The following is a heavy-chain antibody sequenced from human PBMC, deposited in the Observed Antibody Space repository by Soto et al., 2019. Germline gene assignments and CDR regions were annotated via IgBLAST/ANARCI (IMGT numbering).Heavy chain of an antibody. CDR1: GGSISSGGYY. V-gene: IGHV4-31*03. CDR2: IYYSGST. Sequence: QVQLQESGPGLVKPSQTLSLTCTVSGGSISSGGYYWSWIRQHPGKGLEWIGYIYYSGSTYYNPSLKSRVTLSVDTSKNQFSLKLSSVTAADTAVYYCAREVGSDCSSTSCYYYYGMDVWGQGTTVTVSS. CDR3: AREVGSDCSSTSCYYYYGMDV. J-gene: IGHJ6*02. D-gene: IGHD2-2*01.